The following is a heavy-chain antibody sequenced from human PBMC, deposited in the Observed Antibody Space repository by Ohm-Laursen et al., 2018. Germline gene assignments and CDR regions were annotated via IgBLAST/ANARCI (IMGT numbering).Heavy chain of an antibody. D-gene: IGHD3-10*01. J-gene: IGHJ4*02. Sequence: SLRLSCAASGFTFRNYGMTRARQAPGKRLEWVAGIGGSGSSTYYADSVTGRFTISRDNPKNTLYLQMNSLRAEDTAVYYCAKDPWLNWGQGTLVTVSS. V-gene: IGHV3-23*01. CDR1: GFTFRNYG. CDR3: AKDPWLN. CDR2: IGGSGSST.